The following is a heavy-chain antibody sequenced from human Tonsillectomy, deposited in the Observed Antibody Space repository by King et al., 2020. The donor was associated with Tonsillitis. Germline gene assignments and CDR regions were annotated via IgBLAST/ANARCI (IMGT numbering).Heavy chain of an antibody. CDR1: GFTFDDYA. CDR2: ISWNSGSI. CDR3: AKDIGSPPGERYGMDV. J-gene: IGHJ6*02. V-gene: IGHV3-9*01. D-gene: IGHD3-10*01. Sequence: VQLVESGGGLVQPGRSLRLSCAASGFTFDDYAMHWVRQAPGKGLEWVSGISWNSGSIGYADAVKGRFTISRDNAKNSLYLQMNSRRAEDTALYYCAKDIGSPPGERYGMDVWGQGTTVTVSS.